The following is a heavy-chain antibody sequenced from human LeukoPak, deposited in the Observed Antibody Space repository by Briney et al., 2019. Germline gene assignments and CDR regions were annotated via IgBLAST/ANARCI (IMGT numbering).Heavy chain of an antibody. V-gene: IGHV1-69*05. Sequence: SVKVSCKASGGTFSSYAISWVRQAPGQGLEWMGGIIPIFGTANYAQKFQGRVTITTDESTSTAYMELSSLRSEDTAVYYCARGSPIVVVPFDYWGQGTLVTVSS. CDR1: GGTFSSYA. CDR2: IIPIFGTA. D-gene: IGHD3-22*01. J-gene: IGHJ4*02. CDR3: ARGSPIVVVPFDY.